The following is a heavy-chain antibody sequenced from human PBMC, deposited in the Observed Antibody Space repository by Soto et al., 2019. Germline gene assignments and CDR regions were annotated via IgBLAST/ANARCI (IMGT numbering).Heavy chain of an antibody. J-gene: IGHJ5*02. CDR2: MSFDGSDK. V-gene: IGHV3-30-3*01. D-gene: IGHD2-15*01. CDR1: RFTFSDYA. Sequence: QVQLVESGGGVVQPGTSLRLSCAASRFTFSDYAMHWVRQAPGKGLEWVAVMSFDGSDKSYADSVRGRFTISRDNSQNTLSLQMNSLRPEDTAMYFCTRSPRYCSGASCDKWFDPWCQGTLVTVSS. CDR3: TRSPRYCSGASCDKWFDP.